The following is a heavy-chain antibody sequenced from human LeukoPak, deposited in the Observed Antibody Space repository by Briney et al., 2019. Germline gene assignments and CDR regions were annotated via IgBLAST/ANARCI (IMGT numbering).Heavy chain of an antibody. CDR2: MNPNSGNT. D-gene: IGHD3-9*01. CDR3: ARGYYDILTGYYLATDAFDI. V-gene: IGHV1-8*01. CDR1: GYTFTSYD. J-gene: IGHJ3*02. Sequence: GASVKVSCKASGYTFTSYDINWVRQATGQGLEWMGWMNPNSGNTGYAQKFQGRVTMTRNTSISTAYMELSSLRSEDTAVYYCARGYYDILTGYYLATDAFDIWGRGTMVTVSS.